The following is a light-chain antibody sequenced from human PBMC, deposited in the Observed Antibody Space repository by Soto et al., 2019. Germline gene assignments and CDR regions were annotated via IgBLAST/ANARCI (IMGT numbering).Light chain of an antibody. CDR2: GAS. Sequence: EILMTQSPATLSVSPGERASLSCRASHGISSSLAWYQQRRGQAPRLLIYGASTRVTGIPARFSCSESGTEFTLTISSLQSEDSDIYYCQQYHVWTPYTFGQGTKVDTK. CDR3: QQYHVWTPYT. J-gene: IGKJ2*01. V-gene: IGKV3-15*01. CDR1: HGISSS.